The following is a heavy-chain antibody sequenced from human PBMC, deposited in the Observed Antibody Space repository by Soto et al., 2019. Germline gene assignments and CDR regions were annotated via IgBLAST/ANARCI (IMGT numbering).Heavy chain of an antibody. CDR3: ARVRCSGGNCYSNHYYMDV. J-gene: IGHJ6*03. CDR2: IGPDGSRT. CDR1: GFTFSAYG. V-gene: IGHV3-64*01. D-gene: IGHD2-15*01. Sequence: GGSLRLSCAASGFTFSAYGMQWVRQAPGKGLEYVSAIGPDGSRTYYANSVKGRFTISRDNSKNTLYLQMGSLRAEDMAVYYCARVRCSGGNCYSNHYYMDVWGKGTTVTVSS.